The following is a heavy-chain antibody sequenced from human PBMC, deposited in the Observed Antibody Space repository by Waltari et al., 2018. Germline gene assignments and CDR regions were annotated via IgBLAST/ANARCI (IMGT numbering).Heavy chain of an antibody. Sequence: EVELLESGGTLVQPGGSLRVSCAASEVIFRSNAFSWVRQAPGKGLEWVSSISGTGENTYYAESVKGRFTISRDNSKNTVFLQMNNLRVDDTAIYYCARDPLNDYGGWDDYWGQGTLVTVSS. D-gene: IGHD4-17*01. CDR3: ARDPLNDYGGWDDY. CDR1: EVIFRSNA. V-gene: IGHV3-23*01. CDR2: ISGTGENT. J-gene: IGHJ4*02.